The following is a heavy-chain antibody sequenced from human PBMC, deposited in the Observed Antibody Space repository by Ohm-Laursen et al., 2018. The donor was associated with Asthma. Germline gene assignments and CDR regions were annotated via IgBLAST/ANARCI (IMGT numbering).Heavy chain of an antibody. CDR3: ARARYCSSTSCYLWVVFDY. Sequence: ASVKVSCKASGYTFTTYAINWVRQAPGQRLEWMGWINAGNGNTRYAQKFEGRVTITKDTSASTAYMELSSLRSEDTAVYYCARARYCSSTSCYLWVVFDYWGQGTLVTVSS. J-gene: IGHJ4*02. CDR1: GYTFTTYA. D-gene: IGHD2-2*01. V-gene: IGHV1-3*01. CDR2: INAGNGNT.